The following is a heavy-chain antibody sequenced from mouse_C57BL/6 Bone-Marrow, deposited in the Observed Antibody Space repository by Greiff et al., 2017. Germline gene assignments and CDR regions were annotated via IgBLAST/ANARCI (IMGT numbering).Heavy chain of an antibody. CDR2: IYPRSGNT. Sequence: QVQLQQSGAELARPGASVKLSCKASGYTFTSYGISWVKQRTGQGLEWIGEIYPRSGNTYYNEKFKGKATLTADTSSRTAYMALRSLTSEDSAVYFCARGYYAMDYWGQGTSVTVSS. J-gene: IGHJ4*01. CDR1: GYTFTSYG. CDR3: ARGYYAMDY. V-gene: IGHV1-81*01.